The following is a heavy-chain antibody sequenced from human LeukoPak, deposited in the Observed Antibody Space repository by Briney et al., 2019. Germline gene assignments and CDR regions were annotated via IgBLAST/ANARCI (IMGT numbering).Heavy chain of an antibody. D-gene: IGHD3-10*01. Sequence: GGSLRLSCAASGFIFSRYSMNWVRQAPGKGLEWVSSISNSGSYLYYAASVKGRFTISRDNAKNSLYLQMNSLRAEDTAVYYCASSRTYNYASGSYYPDAFDIWGQGTMVTVSS. J-gene: IGHJ3*02. CDR2: ISNSGSYL. CDR1: GFIFSRYS. CDR3: ASSRTYNYASGSYYPDAFDI. V-gene: IGHV3-21*01.